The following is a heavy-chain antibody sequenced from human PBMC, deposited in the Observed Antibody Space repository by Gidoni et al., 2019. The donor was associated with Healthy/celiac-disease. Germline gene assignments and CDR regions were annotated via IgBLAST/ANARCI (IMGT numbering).Heavy chain of an antibody. CDR1: GFTFDDYG. J-gene: IGHJ6*02. D-gene: IGHD4-17*01. CDR3: ARTLDYGDYENYYGMDV. V-gene: IGHV3-20*04. CDR2: INWNGGST. Sequence: EVQLVESGGGVVRPGGSLRLSCAASGFTFDDYGMSWVRQAPGKGLEWVSGINWNGGSTGYADSVKGRFTISRDNAKNSLYLQMNSLRAEDTALYYCARTLDYGDYENYYGMDVWGQGTTVTVSS.